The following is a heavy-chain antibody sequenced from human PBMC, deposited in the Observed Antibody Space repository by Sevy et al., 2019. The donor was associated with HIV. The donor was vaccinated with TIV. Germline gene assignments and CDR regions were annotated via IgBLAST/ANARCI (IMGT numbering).Heavy chain of an antibody. Sequence: SETLSLTCTVSGGSISSSSYYWGWIRQPPGKGLEWIGSIYYSGSTYDNPSLKSRVTMSVDTSKNQFSLKLSSVTAADTAVYYCASQGYDSSGYRAEYFQHWGQGTLVTVSS. CDR2: IYYSGST. CDR3: ASQGYDSSGYRAEYFQH. J-gene: IGHJ1*01. CDR1: GGSISSSSYY. D-gene: IGHD3-22*01. V-gene: IGHV4-39*01.